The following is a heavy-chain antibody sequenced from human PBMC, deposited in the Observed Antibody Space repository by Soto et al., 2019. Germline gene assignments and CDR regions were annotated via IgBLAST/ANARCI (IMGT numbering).Heavy chain of an antibody. V-gene: IGHV4-34*01. J-gene: IGHJ3*02. Sequence: PSETLSLTCAVYGGSFSGYYWSWIRQPPGKGLEWIGEINHSGSTNYNPSLKSRVTISVDTSKNQFSLKLSSVTAADTAVYYCARGGFPIAVADDAFDIWGQGTMVTVSS. CDR1: GGSFSGYY. D-gene: IGHD6-19*01. CDR3: ARGGFPIAVADDAFDI. CDR2: INHSGST.